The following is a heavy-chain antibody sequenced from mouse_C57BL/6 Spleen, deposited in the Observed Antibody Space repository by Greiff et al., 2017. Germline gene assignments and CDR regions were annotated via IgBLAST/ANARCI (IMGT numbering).Heavy chain of an antibody. CDR2: IDPSDSYT. CDR3: ARSVPGGYFDY. J-gene: IGHJ2*01. D-gene: IGHD1-1*01. V-gene: IGHV1-50*01. Sequence: QVQLQQPGAELVKPGASVKLSCKASGYTFTSYWMQWVKQRPGQGLEWIGEIDPSDSYTNYNQKFKGKATLTVDTSSSTAYMQLSSLPSEDSAVYYCARSVPGGYFDYWGQGTTLTVSS. CDR1: GYTFTSYW.